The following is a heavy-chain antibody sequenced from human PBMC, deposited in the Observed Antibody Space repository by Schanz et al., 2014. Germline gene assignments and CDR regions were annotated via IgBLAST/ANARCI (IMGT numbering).Heavy chain of an antibody. Sequence: VQLVESGGGFVQPGGSLRLSCAASGFTFSTYAMSWVRQAPGKGLEWVAVISYDGSNKYYADSVKGRFTISRDNSKNILYLQMNSLRAEDTAVYYCAKARRKSNCSGGRCFHYSYYGMDVWGQGTTVTVSS. D-gene: IGHD2-15*01. CDR2: ISYDGSNK. J-gene: IGHJ6*02. V-gene: IGHV3-30-3*01. CDR3: AKARRKSNCSGGRCFHYSYYGMDV. CDR1: GFTFSTYA.